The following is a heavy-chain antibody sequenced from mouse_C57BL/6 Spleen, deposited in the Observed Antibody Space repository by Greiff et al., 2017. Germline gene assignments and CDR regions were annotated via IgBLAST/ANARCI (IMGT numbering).Heavy chain of an antibody. V-gene: IGHV1-19*01. CDR2: INPYNGGT. CDR3: ARSENDYGSNAYAMDY. Sequence: VQLQQSGPVLVKPGASVKMSCKASGYTFTDYYMNWVKQSHGKSLEWIGVINPYNGGTSYNQKFKGKATLTVDKSSSTAYMELNSLTSEDSAVYYCARSENDYGSNAYAMDYWGQGTSVTVSS. D-gene: IGHD1-1*01. CDR1: GYTFTDYY. J-gene: IGHJ4*01.